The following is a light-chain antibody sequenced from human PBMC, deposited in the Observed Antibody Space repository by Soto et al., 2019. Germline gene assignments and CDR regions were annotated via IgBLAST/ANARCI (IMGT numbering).Light chain of an antibody. V-gene: IGKV3-20*01. Sequence: EIVLTQSPGTLSLSPGERATLSCRASQSVSSSYLAWYQQKPGQAPRLLIYGASSRATGIPARFSGSGSGTDFSPTISRLEPEDFALYYCQQYGSSPPEYTFGQGTKLEIK. CDR1: QSVSSSY. CDR3: QQYGSSPPEYT. CDR2: GAS. J-gene: IGKJ2*01.